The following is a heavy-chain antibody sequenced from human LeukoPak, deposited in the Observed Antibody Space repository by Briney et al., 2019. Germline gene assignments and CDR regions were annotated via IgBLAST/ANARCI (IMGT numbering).Heavy chain of an antibody. D-gene: IGHD6-13*01. J-gene: IGHJ4*02. V-gene: IGHV3-48*03. Sequence: GGSLRLSCAASGFTFSSYEMNWVRQAPGKGLEWVSYISSSGSTIYYADSVKGRFTISRDNAKNSLYLQMNSLRAEDTAVYYCAREPIYSSSWHTTCDYWGQGTLVTVSS. CDR3: AREPIYSSSWHTTCDY. CDR2: ISSSGSTI. CDR1: GFTFSSYE.